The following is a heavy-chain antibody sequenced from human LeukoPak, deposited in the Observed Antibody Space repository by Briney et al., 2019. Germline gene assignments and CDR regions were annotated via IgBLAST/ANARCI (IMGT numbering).Heavy chain of an antibody. CDR1: GYTFTGYY. Sequence: APVKVSCKASGYTFTGYYMHWVRQAPGQGLEWMGWINPNSGGTNYAQKFQGRVTMTRDTSISTAYMELSRLRSDDTAVYYCARDEFSGWIGEDPFYFDYWGQGTLVTVSS. J-gene: IGHJ4*02. CDR3: ARDEFSGWIGEDPFYFDY. CDR2: INPNSGGT. D-gene: IGHD6-19*01. V-gene: IGHV1-2*02.